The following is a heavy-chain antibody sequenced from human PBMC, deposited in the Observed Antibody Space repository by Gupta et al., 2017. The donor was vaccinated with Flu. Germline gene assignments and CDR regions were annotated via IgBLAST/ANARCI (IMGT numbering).Heavy chain of an antibody. CDR1: ALSFGTYY. CDR2: ISSCSSYI. Sequence: VQLVESGGGLVKPGGPLRLSCAASALSFGTYYILWVRLAPGKGLEWVSSISSCSSYIYYIDSLKGRFTISRDNAKNSLYRQMNSLRAEDTAVYYWARSFDISHFGMDVWGQGTTVTVSS. V-gene: IGHV3-21*01. J-gene: IGHJ6*02. D-gene: IGHD3-9*01. CDR3: ARSFDISHFGMDV.